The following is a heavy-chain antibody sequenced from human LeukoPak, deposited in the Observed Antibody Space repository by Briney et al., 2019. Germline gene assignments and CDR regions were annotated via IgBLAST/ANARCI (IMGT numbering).Heavy chain of an antibody. V-gene: IGHV3-7*01. CDR3: ARDGSTSCLDY. CDR1: GFTFSSYW. Sequence: PGGSLRLSCAASGFTFSSYWMSWVRQAPGKGLEWVANIKQDGSEKYYVDSVKGRFTISRDNVKNSLYLQMNSLRAEDTAVYYCARDGSTSCLDYWGQGTMVTVSS. D-gene: IGHD2-2*01. J-gene: IGHJ4*02. CDR2: IKQDGSEK.